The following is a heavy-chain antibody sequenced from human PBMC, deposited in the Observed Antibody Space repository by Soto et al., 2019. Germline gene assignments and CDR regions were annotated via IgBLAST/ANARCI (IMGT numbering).Heavy chain of an antibody. J-gene: IGHJ6*02. CDR2: ISGSGGST. CDR3: ARPIGYCSSTSCYHPYGMDV. D-gene: IGHD2-2*01. V-gene: IGHV3-23*01. CDR1: GFTFSSYA. Sequence: GGSLRLSCAASGFTFSSYAMSCARLAPGKGLEWVSAISGSGGSTYYAGSVKGRFTISRDNSKNTLYLQMNSLRAEDTAVYYCARPIGYCSSTSCYHPYGMDVWGQGTTVTVSS.